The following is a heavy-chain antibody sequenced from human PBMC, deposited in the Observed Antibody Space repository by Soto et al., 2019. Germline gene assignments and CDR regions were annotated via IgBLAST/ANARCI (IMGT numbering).Heavy chain of an antibody. Sequence: QVQLVESGGGVVQAGRSLRLSCAASGFTFSNYGMHWVRQAPGKGLEWVAVIWHDGSNKNYADSVKGPFTISRDNSKNTLYLQMNSLRAEDTGVYYCARGADCSGGSCFWGYFDLWGRGTLVTVSS. J-gene: IGHJ2*01. CDR3: ARGADCSGGSCFWGYFDL. CDR1: GFTFSNYG. CDR2: IWHDGSNK. V-gene: IGHV3-33*01. D-gene: IGHD2-15*01.